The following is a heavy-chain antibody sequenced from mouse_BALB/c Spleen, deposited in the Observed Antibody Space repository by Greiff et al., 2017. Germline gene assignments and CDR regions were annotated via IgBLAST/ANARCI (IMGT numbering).Heavy chain of an antibody. CDR3: ARSGDALDY. D-gene: IGHD3-1*01. J-gene: IGHJ4*01. Sequence: VQLKESGPGLVKPSQSLSLTCTVTGYSITSDYAWNWIRQFPGNKLEWMGYISNSGSTSYNPSLKSRISITRDTSKNQFFLQLNSVTTEDTATYYCARSGDALDYWGQGTSVTVSS. CDR2: ISNSGST. V-gene: IGHV3-2*02. CDR1: GYSITSDYA.